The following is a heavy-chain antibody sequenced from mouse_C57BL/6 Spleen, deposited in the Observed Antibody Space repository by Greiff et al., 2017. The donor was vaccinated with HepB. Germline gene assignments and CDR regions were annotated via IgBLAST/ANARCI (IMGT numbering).Heavy chain of an antibody. J-gene: IGHJ1*03. D-gene: IGHD2-4*01. V-gene: IGHV6-6*01. Sequence: EVKLMESGGGLVQPGGSMKLSCAASGFTFSDAWMDWVRQSPEKGLEWVAEIRNKANNHATYYAESVKGRFTISRDDSKSSVYLQMNSLRAEDTGIYYCTIYYDYDGGYFDVWGTGTTVTVSS. CDR2: IRNKANNHAT. CDR3: TIYYDYDGGYFDV. CDR1: GFTFSDAW.